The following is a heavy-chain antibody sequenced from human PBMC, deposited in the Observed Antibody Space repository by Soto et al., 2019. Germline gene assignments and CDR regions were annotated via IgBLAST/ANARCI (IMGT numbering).Heavy chain of an antibody. V-gene: IGHV4-4*02. CDR1: GGSIVTTHW. CDR2: VFHTGKI. D-gene: IGHD2-8*01. J-gene: IGHJ6*02. CDR3: ARDPDTNPAYYGMDI. Sequence: SETLSLTCAVSGGSIVTTHWWSWVRQPPGKGLEWIGEVFHTGKINYSPSLKSRVTISIDKSKNEFSLRLDSVTAADTAVYFCARDPDTNPAYYGMDIWGQGTAVTGS.